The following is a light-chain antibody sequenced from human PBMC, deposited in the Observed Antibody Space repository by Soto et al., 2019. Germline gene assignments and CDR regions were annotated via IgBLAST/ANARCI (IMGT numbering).Light chain of an antibody. CDR1: QSVSSSY. Sequence: EIVLTQSPGTLSLSPGERATRSCRASQSVSSSYLAWYQQKPGQAPRLLIYGASSRATGIPDRFSGSGSGTDFTLTISRLEPEDFEVYYCQQYGSSLWTFGQGPKV. CDR2: GAS. CDR3: QQYGSSLWT. V-gene: IGKV3-20*01. J-gene: IGKJ1*01.